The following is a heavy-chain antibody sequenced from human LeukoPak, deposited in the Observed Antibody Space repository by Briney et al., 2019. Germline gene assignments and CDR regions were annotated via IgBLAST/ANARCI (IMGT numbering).Heavy chain of an antibody. CDR3: ARGYLLRWFDP. J-gene: IGHJ5*02. V-gene: IGHV4-34*01. Sequence: SETLSLTCAVYGGSFSGYYWSWIRQPPGKGLEWIGEINHSGSTNYNPSLKSRVTISVDKSKNQFSLKLNSVTAADTAVYYCARGYLLRWFDPWGQGTLVTVSS. CDR2: INHSGST. CDR1: GGSFSGYY.